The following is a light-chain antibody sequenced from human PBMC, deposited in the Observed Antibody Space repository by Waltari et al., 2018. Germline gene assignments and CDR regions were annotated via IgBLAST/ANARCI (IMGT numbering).Light chain of an antibody. CDR3: CSYAGRYTSV. CDR2: DVD. CDR1: SSDIGGYKY. J-gene: IGLJ2*01. Sequence: QSALTQPRSVSGSPGQSVTLSCTGTSSDIGGYKYVSWYQQHPGKAPKHVFYDVDKRPSGVPDRFSGSKAGNTASLTISGLQTDDDADYYCCSYAGRYTSVFGRGTRVTVL. V-gene: IGLV2-11*01.